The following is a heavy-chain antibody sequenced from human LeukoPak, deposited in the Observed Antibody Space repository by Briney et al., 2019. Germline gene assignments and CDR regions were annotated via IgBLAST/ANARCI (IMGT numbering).Heavy chain of an antibody. CDR1: GYTFTSYG. CDR3: ARESLEYSSSSYYFDY. J-gene: IGHJ4*02. D-gene: IGHD6-6*01. Sequence: GASVKVSCKASGYTFTSYGISWVRQAPGQGLEWMGWISAYNGNTNYAQKLQGRVTMTTDTSTSTAYMELRSLRSDDTAVYYCARESLEYSSSSYYFDYWGQETLVTVSS. V-gene: IGHV1-18*01. CDR2: ISAYNGNT.